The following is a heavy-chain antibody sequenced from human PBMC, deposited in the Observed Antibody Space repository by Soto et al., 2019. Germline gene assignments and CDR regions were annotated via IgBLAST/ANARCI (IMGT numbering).Heavy chain of an antibody. CDR2: IYYSGST. D-gene: IGHD6-13*01. J-gene: IGHJ4*02. CDR1: GGSISSSSYY. V-gene: IGHV4-39*01. CDR3: ALKIRSNLDY. Sequence: SETLSLTCTVPGGSISSSSYYWGWIRQPPGKGLEWIGSIYYSGSTYYNPSLKSRVTISVDTSKNQFSLKLSSVTAADTDVYYCALKIRSNLDYWGQGALVTVSS.